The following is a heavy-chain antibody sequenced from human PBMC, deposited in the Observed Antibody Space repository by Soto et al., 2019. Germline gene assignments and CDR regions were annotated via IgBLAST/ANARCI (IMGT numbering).Heavy chain of an antibody. V-gene: IGHV4-59*08. CDR2: IYYSGST. CDR3: ARVRYGEYEGAFDI. Sequence: SETLSLTCTVSGGSISSYYWSWIRQPPGKGLEWIGYIYYSGSTNYNPSLKSRVTISVDTSKNQFSLKLSSVTAADTAVYYCARVRYGEYEGAFDIWGQGTMVTVSS. D-gene: IGHD4-17*01. J-gene: IGHJ3*02. CDR1: GGSISSYY.